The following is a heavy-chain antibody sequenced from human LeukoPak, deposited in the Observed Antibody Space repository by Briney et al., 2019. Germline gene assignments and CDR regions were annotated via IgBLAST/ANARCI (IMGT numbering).Heavy chain of an antibody. V-gene: IGHV3-53*01. J-gene: IGHJ4*02. Sequence: GSLRLSCASSGFTVSRDYMSWVRQAPGEGLEWVSVIYGGDTTYYADSVRGRFTISRDTSKNTLYLQMNSLRADDTAVYYCARAIQFGGYFDYWGQGTLVTVSS. CDR1: GFTVSRDY. D-gene: IGHD2-15*01. CDR2: IYGGDTT. CDR3: ARAIQFGGYFDY.